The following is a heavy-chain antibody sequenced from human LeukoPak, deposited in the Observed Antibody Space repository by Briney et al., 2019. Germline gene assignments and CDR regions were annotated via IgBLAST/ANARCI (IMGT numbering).Heavy chain of an antibody. J-gene: IGHJ6*02. CDR1: GGSFSGYY. CDR2: INHSGST. V-gene: IGHV4-34*01. Sequence: SETLSLTCAVYGGSFSGYYWSWIRQPPGKGLEWIGEINHSGSTNYNPSLKSRVTISVDTSKNQFSLKLSSVTAADTAVYYCARGVVPAAIDEGYYHGMDVWGQGTTVTVSS. D-gene: IGHD2-2*02. CDR3: ARGVVPAAIDEGYYHGMDV.